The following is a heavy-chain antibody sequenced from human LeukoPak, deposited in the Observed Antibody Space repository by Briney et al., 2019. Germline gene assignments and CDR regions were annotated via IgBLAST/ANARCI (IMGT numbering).Heavy chain of an antibody. CDR1: GGTFSSYA. Sequence: WASVKVSCKASGGTFSSYAISWVRQAPGQGLEWMGWINPNSGGTNYAQKFQGRVTTTRDTSISTAYMELSRLRSDDTAVYYCASSSSWSRGDYWGQGTLVTVSS. J-gene: IGHJ4*02. CDR2: INPNSGGT. V-gene: IGHV1-2*02. CDR3: ASSSSWSRGDY. D-gene: IGHD6-13*01.